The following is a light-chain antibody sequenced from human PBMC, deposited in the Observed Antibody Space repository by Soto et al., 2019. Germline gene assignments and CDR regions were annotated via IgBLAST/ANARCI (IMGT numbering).Light chain of an antibody. V-gene: IGLV2-23*01. J-gene: IGLJ1*01. CDR1: SSDVGSSNL. CDR2: EGS. CDR3: CSFAGSSTFYV. Sequence: QSVLTPPASVSGSPGQSITISCTGTSSDVGSSNLVSWYQQDPGKAPKLIIYEGSRRPSGVSGRFSGSKSGNTASLTISGLQAEDEADYYCCSFAGSSTFYVFGTGTKVTVL.